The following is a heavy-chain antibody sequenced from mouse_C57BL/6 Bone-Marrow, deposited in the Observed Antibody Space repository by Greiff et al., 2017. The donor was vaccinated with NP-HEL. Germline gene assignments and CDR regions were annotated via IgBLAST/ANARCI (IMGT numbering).Heavy chain of an antibody. J-gene: IGHJ3*01. CDR1: GYSITSGYD. D-gene: IGHD1-2*01. CDR3: ARDRGPTAGFAY. V-gene: IGHV3-1*01. CDR2: ISYSGST. Sequence: EVQRVESGPGMVKPSQSLSLTCTVTGYSITSGYDWHWIRHFPGNKLEWMGYISYSGSTNYNPSLKSRISITHDTSKNHFFLKLNSVTTEDTATYYGARDRGPTAGFAYWGQGTLVTVSA.